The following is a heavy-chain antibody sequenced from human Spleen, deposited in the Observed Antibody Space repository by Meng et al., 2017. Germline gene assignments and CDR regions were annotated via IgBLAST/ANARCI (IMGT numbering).Heavy chain of an antibody. Sequence: GQVGQSGAEGKKPGASVKVSCKTSGYTFTGYHIHWVRQAPGQGLEWMGRINPNSGGTNYAQKFQGRVTMTRDTSISTAYMELSRLRSDDTAVYYCARGMWGEGVDYWGQGTLVTVSS. J-gene: IGHJ4*02. V-gene: IGHV1-2*06. D-gene: IGHD3-10*01. CDR1: GYTFTGYH. CDR3: ARGMWGEGVDY. CDR2: INPNSGGT.